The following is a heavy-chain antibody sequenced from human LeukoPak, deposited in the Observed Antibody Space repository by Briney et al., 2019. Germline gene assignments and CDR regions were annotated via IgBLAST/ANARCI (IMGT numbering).Heavy chain of an antibody. CDR1: GFTFSSYW. V-gene: IGHV3-7*02. CDR3: ARGPHPLGLTHYYYYGMDV. Sequence: PGGSLRLSCAASGFTFSSYWMSWVRQAPGKGLEWVANIKQDGSDKYYVDSVRGRFTISRDNAKNSLYLQMNSLRAEDTAVYYCARGPHPLGLTHYYYYGMDVWGQGTTVTVSS. J-gene: IGHJ6*02. D-gene: IGHD4-23*01. CDR2: IKQDGSDK.